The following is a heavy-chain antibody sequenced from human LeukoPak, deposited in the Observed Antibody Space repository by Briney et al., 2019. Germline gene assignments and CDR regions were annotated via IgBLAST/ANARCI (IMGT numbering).Heavy chain of an antibody. Sequence: RASVKVSCKASGYTFTSYDINWVRQATGQGLEWMGWMNPNSGNTGYAQKFQGRVTMTTDTSTSTAYMELRSLRSDDTAVYYCARDLGSPSSSSYYYYYMDVWGKGTTVTVSS. D-gene: IGHD6-6*01. CDR2: MNPNSGNT. V-gene: IGHV1-8*01. CDR1: GYTFTSYD. CDR3: ARDLGSPSSSSYYYYYMDV. J-gene: IGHJ6*03.